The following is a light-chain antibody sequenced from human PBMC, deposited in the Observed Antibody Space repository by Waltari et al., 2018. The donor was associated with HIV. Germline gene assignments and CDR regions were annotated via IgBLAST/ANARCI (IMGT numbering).Light chain of an antibody. CDR3: NSRDSSGDVV. Sequence: SSELTQDPAVSVALGQTVRITCQGDSLRSYYANWYQQKPGQAPVLVIYGKNNRPSGIPDRFSGSSSGNTASLTITGAQAEDEADYYRNSRDSSGDVVFGGGTKLTVL. V-gene: IGLV3-19*01. CDR1: SLRSYY. CDR2: GKN. J-gene: IGLJ2*01.